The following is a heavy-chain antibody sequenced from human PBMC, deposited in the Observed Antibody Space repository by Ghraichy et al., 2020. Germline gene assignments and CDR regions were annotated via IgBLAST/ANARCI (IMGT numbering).Heavy chain of an antibody. Sequence: GGSLRLSCAASGFNFNTYGMNWVRQAPGKGLEWISHISSRSDTFYADSVKGRFTISRDNAKDSLYLQMNSLRDEDTAVSYCASRYCSSTSCHYMDVWGKGTTVTVSS. CDR2: ISSRSDT. V-gene: IGHV3-48*02. CDR1: GFNFNTYG. J-gene: IGHJ6*03. D-gene: IGHD2-2*01. CDR3: ASRYCSSTSCHYMDV.